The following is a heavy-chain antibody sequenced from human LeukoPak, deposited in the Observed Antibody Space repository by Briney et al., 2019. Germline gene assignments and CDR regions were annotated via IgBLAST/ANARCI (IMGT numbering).Heavy chain of an antibody. CDR1: GYSISSGYY. CDR2: IYHSGST. V-gene: IGHV4-38-2*02. Sequence: SETLSLTCTVSGYSISSGYYWGWIRQPPGKGLEWIGSIYHSGSTYYNPSLKSRVTISVDKSKNQFSLKLSSVTAADTAVYYCVRESGYCSGGSCYSGGMVDYWGQGTLVTVSS. J-gene: IGHJ4*02. CDR3: VRESGYCSGGSCYSGGMVDY. D-gene: IGHD2-15*01.